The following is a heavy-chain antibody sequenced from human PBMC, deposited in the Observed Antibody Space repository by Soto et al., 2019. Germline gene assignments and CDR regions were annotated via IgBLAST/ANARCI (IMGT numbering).Heavy chain of an antibody. CDR3: ARGLGFGGVVTMYDS. D-gene: IGHD3-16*01. CDR2: INHSGTT. CDR1: GGSFSGYY. V-gene: IGHV4-34*01. J-gene: IGHJ4*02. Sequence: QVQLQQWRAGLLKPSETLSLTCAVYGGSFSGYYWSWIRQPPGKGLEWIGEINHSGTTYYNPSLKSRVTISVDTSKNQVSLNLNSVTAADTAVYYCARGLGFGGVVTMYDSWGQGTPVTVSS.